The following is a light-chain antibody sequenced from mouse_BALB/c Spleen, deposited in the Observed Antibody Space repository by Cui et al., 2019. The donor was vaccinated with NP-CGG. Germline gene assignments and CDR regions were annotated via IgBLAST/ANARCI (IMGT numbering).Light chain of an antibody. CDR1: TGAVTTSNY. CDR3: ALWYSNHWV. Sequence: QAFVTEESALTTSPGKTVTLTCRSSTGAVTTSNYANWVQEKPDHLFTGLIGGTNNRAPGVPPRFSGSLIGDKAALTITGAQTEDEAIYFCALWYSNHWVFGGGTKLTVL. CDR2: GTN. J-gene: IGLJ1*01. V-gene: IGLV1*01.